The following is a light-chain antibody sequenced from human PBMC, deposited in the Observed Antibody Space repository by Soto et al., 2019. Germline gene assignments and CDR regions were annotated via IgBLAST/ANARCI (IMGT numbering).Light chain of an antibody. V-gene: IGLV2-8*01. CDR2: EVY. CDR1: SSDVGGYNY. Sequence: QSALTQPPSASGSPGQSVTISCTGTSSDVGGYNYVSWYQQYPGKAPKLIIYEVYKRPSGVPDRFSGSKSGNTAALTVSGLQAEDEAYYYCSSYVGTNSYFFGTGTKLTVL. CDR3: SSYVGTNSYF. J-gene: IGLJ1*01.